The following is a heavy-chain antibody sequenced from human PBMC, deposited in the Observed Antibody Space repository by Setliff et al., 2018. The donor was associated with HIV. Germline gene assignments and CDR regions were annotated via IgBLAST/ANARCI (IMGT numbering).Heavy chain of an antibody. Sequence: SVKVSCKASGGTFSTYSMNWVRQAPGQGLEWMGGIIPFFRTTNYAQKFQGRVTVTADISTSTAYMELRSLRSDDTDVYYCARAYYHDSSGYQGFDYWGQGTLGTVSS. CDR2: IIPFFRTT. D-gene: IGHD3-22*01. CDR3: ARAYYHDSSGYQGFDY. CDR1: GGTFSTYS. V-gene: IGHV1-69*06. J-gene: IGHJ4*02.